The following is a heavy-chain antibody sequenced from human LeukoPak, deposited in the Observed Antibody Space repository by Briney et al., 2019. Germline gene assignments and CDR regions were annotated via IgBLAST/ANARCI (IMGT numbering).Heavy chain of an antibody. CDR3: ARLSGRGYYYYYGMDV. Sequence: SETLSLTCAVYGGSFRGYYWSWIRQPPGKGLEWIGEINHSGSTNYNPSLKSRVTISVDTSKNQFSLKLSSVTAADTAVYYCARLSGRGYYYYYGMDVWGQGTTVTVSS. D-gene: IGHD3-10*01. V-gene: IGHV4-34*01. CDR2: INHSGST. CDR1: GGSFRGYY. J-gene: IGHJ6*02.